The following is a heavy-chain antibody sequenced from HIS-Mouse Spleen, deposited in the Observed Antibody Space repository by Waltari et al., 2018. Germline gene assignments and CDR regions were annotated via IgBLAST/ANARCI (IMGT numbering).Heavy chain of an antibody. Sequence: QVQLQESGPGLVKPSETLSLTCTVSGGSISRYYWSWIRQPAGKGLEWLGRTYTSGRTNYNPSLKSRVTMSVDTSKNQFSLKLSSVTAADTAVYYCARDFHDFWSGYYGGDKKHDAFDIWGQGTMVTVSS. V-gene: IGHV4-4*07. CDR2: TYTSGRT. J-gene: IGHJ3*02. CDR3: ARDFHDFWSGYYGGDKKHDAFDI. D-gene: IGHD3-3*01. CDR1: GGSISRYY.